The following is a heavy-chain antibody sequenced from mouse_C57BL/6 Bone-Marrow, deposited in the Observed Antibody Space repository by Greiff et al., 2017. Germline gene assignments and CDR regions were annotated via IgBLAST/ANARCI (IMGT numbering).Heavy chain of an antibody. Sequence: QVQLQQPGAELVRPGSSVKLSCKASGYTFTSYWMDWVKQRPGQGLEWIGNIYPSDSETHYNQKFKDKATLTVDKSSSTAYMQPSSLTSEDSAVYYCARGITTVVATDYAMDYWGQGTSVTVSS. J-gene: IGHJ4*01. CDR2: IYPSDSET. V-gene: IGHV1-61*01. CDR1: GYTFTSYW. D-gene: IGHD1-1*01. CDR3: ARGITTVVATDYAMDY.